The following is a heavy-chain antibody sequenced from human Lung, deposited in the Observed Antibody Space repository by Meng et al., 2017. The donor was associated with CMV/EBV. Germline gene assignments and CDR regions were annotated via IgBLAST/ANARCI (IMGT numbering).Heavy chain of an antibody. CDR2: INPSGGST. V-gene: IGHV1-46*01. CDR1: GYTFTSYY. Sequence: ASAKVSXKASGYTFTSYYMHWVRQAPGQGLEWMGIINPSGGSTSYAQKFQGRVTMTRDTSTSTVYMELSSLRSEDTAVYYCSTSCSQWGYYYYYGMDVWGQGTTVTVSS. CDR3: STSCSQWGYYYYYGMDV. D-gene: IGHD2-2*01. J-gene: IGHJ6*02.